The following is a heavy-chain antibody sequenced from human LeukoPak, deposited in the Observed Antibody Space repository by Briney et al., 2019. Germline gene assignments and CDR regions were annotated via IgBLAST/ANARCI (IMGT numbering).Heavy chain of an antibody. J-gene: IGHJ4*02. Sequence: PGGSLRLSCAASGLTISSYSMNWVRQAPGKGLQWVSYISSSSSTIYYADSVKGRFTISRDNAKNSLYLQMNSLRAEDTAVYYCARDRAAYHTVTTFVIGYWGQGTLVTVSS. D-gene: IGHD4-17*01. CDR1: GLTISSYS. V-gene: IGHV3-48*01. CDR2: ISSSSSTI. CDR3: ARDRAAYHTVTTFVIGY.